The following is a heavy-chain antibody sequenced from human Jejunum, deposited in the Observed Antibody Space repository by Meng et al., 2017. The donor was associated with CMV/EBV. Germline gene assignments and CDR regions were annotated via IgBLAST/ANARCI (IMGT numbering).Heavy chain of an antibody. J-gene: IGHJ5*02. CDR1: GYTFFSYD. CDR2: NSNYNGKT. D-gene: IGHD1-26*01. Sequence: HVQLGQWGAEVKKPGASVKFSCKVSGYTFFSYDITWVRRAHGQGLEGMGWNSNYNGKTNCAHKLLGRVPMTTDTSTNTAYMELRSLRYDDTAIYYCARGIVGNTIDLWGRGTLVTVSS. V-gene: IGHV1-18*01. CDR3: ARGIVGNTIDL.